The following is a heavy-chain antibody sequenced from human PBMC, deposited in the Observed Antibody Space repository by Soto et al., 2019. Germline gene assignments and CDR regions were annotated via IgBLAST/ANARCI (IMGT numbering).Heavy chain of an antibody. CDR3: ARGGISHWAYFYYMDV. D-gene: IGHD2-21*01. V-gene: IGHV4-34*01. Sequence: PSETLSLTCVVSGGALSDDFWSWIRQPPGMALEWIGEINHLGSINYNPSLKSRVTMSVDTSKNQFSLTLNSVTAADTATYYCARGGISHWAYFYYMDVWDRGTTVTVSS. CDR1: GGALSDDF. J-gene: IGHJ6*03. CDR2: INHLGSI.